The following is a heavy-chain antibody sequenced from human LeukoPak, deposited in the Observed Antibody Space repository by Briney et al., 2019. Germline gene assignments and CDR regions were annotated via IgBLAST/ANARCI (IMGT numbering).Heavy chain of an antibody. V-gene: IGHV1-46*01. J-gene: IGHJ3*02. Sequence: GASVKVSCKASGYTFTSNYMHWVRQAPGQGLEWMGIINPSGGTTIYAQKFQGRVTMTRDTSTSTVYMELSSLRSEDTAVYYCARVYDYVWGSYRYTGAFDIWGQGTMVTVSS. CDR3: ARVYDYVWGSYRYTGAFDI. D-gene: IGHD3-16*02. CDR1: GYTFTSNY. CDR2: INPSGGTT.